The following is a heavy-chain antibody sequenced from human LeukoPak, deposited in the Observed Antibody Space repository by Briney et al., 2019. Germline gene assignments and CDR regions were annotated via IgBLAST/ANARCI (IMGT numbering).Heavy chain of an antibody. CDR3: AKGVSGYQGGWFDP. D-gene: IGHD3-22*01. Sequence: GGSLRLSCAASGFTFDDYAMHWVRQAPGKGLEWVSGISWNSGSIGYADSVKGRFTTSRDNAKNSLYLQMNSLRAEDTALYYCAKGVSGYQGGWFDPWGQGTLVTVSS. J-gene: IGHJ5*02. CDR1: GFTFDDYA. V-gene: IGHV3-9*01. CDR2: ISWNSGSI.